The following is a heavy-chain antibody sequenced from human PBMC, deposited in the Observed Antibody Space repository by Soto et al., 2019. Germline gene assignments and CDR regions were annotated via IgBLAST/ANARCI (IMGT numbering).Heavy chain of an antibody. CDR1: GGSISSDY. Sequence: QVQLQESGPGLVKPSETLSITCTVAGGSISSDYWRWFRQPAGQGLEWIGRIDPSGSTNYNPSLKRRVTMSVDTSKHQFSLKLRSVTAADTAVYYCARDQGSYYYYGMDVWCQGTTVTVS. J-gene: IGHJ6*02. CDR3: ARDQGSYYYYGMDV. D-gene: IGHD2-15*01. V-gene: IGHV4-4*07. CDR2: IDPSGST.